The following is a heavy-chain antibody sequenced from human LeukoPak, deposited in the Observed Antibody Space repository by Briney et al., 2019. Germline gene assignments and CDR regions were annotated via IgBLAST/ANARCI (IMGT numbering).Heavy chain of an antibody. D-gene: IGHD3-22*01. CDR2: IDRGGST. V-gene: IGHV4-38-2*02. Sequence: SETLSLTCTVSGYSISSGFYWGWIRQPPVKGLEWIGSIDRGGSTYYNPSLKSRVTMSVDTSKNQFSLKLSSVTAADTAVYYRARAGRYYDSSGYEVVDYWGQGTLVTVSS. CDR3: ARAGRYYDSSGYEVVDY. J-gene: IGHJ4*02. CDR1: GYSISSGFY.